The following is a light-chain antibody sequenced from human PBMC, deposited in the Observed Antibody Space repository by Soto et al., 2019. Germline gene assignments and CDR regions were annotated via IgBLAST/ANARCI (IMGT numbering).Light chain of an antibody. CDR1: KTISTY. J-gene: IGKJ1*01. CDR3: QQSYGMPWT. Sequence: IQMTQCPSSLSASVGDRVTITCRASKTISTYLNWYQQKPGKAPKLLIYASSSLQSGVPSRFSGSGSGTDFTLTITSLQPEDFATYICQQSYGMPWTFGQGTKVEV. CDR2: ASS. V-gene: IGKV1-39*01.